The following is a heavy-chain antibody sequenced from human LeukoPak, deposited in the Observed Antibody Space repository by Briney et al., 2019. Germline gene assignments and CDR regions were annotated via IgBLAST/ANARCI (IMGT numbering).Heavy chain of an antibody. Sequence: GGSLRLSCAASGFGFSTSWMHWVRQAPGKGLVWVSRIHSDGIGTTYADSVKGRFTISRDNSKNTLDLQMNNLRAEDTAVYYCARDHYYVPDYWGQGTLVTVSS. J-gene: IGHJ4*02. CDR3: ARDHYYVPDY. V-gene: IGHV3-74*03. CDR1: GFGFSTSW. CDR2: IHSDGIGT. D-gene: IGHD3-10*02.